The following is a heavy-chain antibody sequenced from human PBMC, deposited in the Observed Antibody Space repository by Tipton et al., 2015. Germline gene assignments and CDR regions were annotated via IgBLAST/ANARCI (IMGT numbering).Heavy chain of an antibody. D-gene: IGHD3-3*01. CDR2: ISYSGST. J-gene: IGHJ3*02. Sequence: TLSLTCTVSGGSVSSGSYYWNWIRQPPGKGLEWIGYISYSGSTNYNPSLKSRITISVDTSKNQFSLKLSSVTAADTAVYYCARDLGWGHDAFDIWGQGTMVTVSS. CDR1: GGSVSSGSYY. CDR3: ARDLGWGHDAFDI. V-gene: IGHV4-61*01.